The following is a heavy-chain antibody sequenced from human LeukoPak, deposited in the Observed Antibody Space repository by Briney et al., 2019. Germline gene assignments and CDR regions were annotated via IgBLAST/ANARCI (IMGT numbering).Heavy chain of an antibody. CDR3: ARESACGTTNCLAPADWLDP. Sequence: ASVKVSCKASGYTFTGYYMHWVRQAPGQGLEWMGWISPNSGDTDIAQKFQGRVTMTRDSSIATSYMEVDSLTSDDTAVYYCARESACGTTNCLAPADWLDPWGQGTLVTVSS. CDR2: ISPNSGDT. J-gene: IGHJ5*02. V-gene: IGHV1-2*02. D-gene: IGHD2-2*01. CDR1: GYTFTGYY.